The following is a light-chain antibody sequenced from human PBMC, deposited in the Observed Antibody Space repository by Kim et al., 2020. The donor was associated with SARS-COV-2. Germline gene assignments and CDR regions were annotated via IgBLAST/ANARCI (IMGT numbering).Light chain of an antibody. CDR1: QNITKY. Sequence: ASIDNKVRITWQASQNITKYVHWYQQKPGKAPKLLVYDASNLETGVPSRFSGSGSGTLFTFTISSLQPEDVATYYCQQYVSAVGFGGGTKVDIK. J-gene: IGKJ4*01. V-gene: IGKV1-33*01. CDR2: DAS. CDR3: QQYVSAVG.